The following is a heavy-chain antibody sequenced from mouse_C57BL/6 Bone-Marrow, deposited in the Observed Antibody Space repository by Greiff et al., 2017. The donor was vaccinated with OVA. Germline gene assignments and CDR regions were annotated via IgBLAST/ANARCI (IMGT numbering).Heavy chain of an antibody. V-gene: IGHV14-4*01. CDR2: IDPENGDT. CDR3: TTCYGSSYDAMDY. Sequence: VQLQQSGAELVRPGASVKFSCTASGFNIKDDYMHWVKQRPEQGLEWIGWIDPENGDTEYASKFQGKATITADTSSNTAYLQLSSLTSEDTAVYYCTTCYGSSYDAMDYWGQGTSVTVSS. CDR1: GFNIKDDY. J-gene: IGHJ4*01. D-gene: IGHD1-1*01.